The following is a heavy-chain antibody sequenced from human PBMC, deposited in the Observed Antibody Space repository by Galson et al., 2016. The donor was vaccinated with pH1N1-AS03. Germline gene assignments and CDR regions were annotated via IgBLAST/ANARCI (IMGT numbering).Heavy chain of an antibody. J-gene: IGHJ4*02. Sequence: SLRLSCAASGFTFSTNAMSWVRQAPGKGLEWVATITGTSGTTYYADSVKGRFTVSRENSRNTLYLQMNNLRAEDSALYYCARDSGRDTWNAYSFASWGQGALVTVSS. V-gene: IGHV3-23*01. CDR1: GFTFSTNA. CDR3: ARDSGRDTWNAYSFAS. D-gene: IGHD1-1*01. CDR2: ITGTSGTT.